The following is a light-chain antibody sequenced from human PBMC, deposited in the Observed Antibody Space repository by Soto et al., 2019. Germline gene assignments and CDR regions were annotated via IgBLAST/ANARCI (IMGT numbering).Light chain of an antibody. CDR2: EVI. CDR3: SSSTSSNTFV. CDR1: KSDVNY. Sequence: HSALTQPASVSRAPGQSTNTSYTGNKSDVNYVSWHQQHPGKAPKLMIYEVINRSSGVSTRFSGSKSGNTASLTISGLQAEDEADYYCSSSTSSNTFVFGTGTKVTVL. V-gene: IGLV2-14*01. J-gene: IGLJ1*01.